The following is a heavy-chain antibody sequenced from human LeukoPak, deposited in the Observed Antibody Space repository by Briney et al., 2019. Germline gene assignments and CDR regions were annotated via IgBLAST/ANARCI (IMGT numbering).Heavy chain of an antibody. J-gene: IGHJ4*02. D-gene: IGHD3-3*01. V-gene: IGHV3-11*01. CDR2: ISSSGSTI. Sequence: GGSLRLSCAASGFTFSDYYMSWIRQAPGKGLEWVSYISSSGSTIYYADSVKGRFTISRDNAKNSLYLQMNSLRAEGTAVYYCARLRFLEWADFDYWGQGTLVTVSS. CDR1: GFTFSDYY. CDR3: ARLRFLEWADFDY.